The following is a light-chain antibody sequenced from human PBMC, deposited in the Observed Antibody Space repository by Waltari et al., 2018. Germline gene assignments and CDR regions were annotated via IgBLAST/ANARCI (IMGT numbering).Light chain of an antibody. Sequence: EIVMTQSPATLSVSPGERATLSCRASQPIRSSLVWYQQKPGQAPTLLIYGASTRDTGVPARFSGSGSGTEFTLAISNLQSEDFAVYYCQQYENWPLTFGGGTKVEIK. CDR1: QPIRSS. V-gene: IGKV3-15*01. CDR3: QQYENWPLT. CDR2: GAS. J-gene: IGKJ4*01.